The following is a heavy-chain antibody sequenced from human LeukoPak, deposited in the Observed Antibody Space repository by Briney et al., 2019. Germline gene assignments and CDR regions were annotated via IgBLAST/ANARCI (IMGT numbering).Heavy chain of an antibody. D-gene: IGHD3-22*01. V-gene: IGHV3-49*04. CDR2: IRSKAFGGAT. J-gene: IGHJ6*02. CDR1: GFSFGDYA. Sequence: GGSLRLSCTASGFSFGDYAMSWVRQAPGKGLEWVGFIRSKAFGGATEYAASVKGRFTISRDESKRIAYLQMNSLKTEDTAVYYCTRDLFSMSVEYGMDVWGQGTTVTVSS. CDR3: TRDLFSMSVEYGMDV.